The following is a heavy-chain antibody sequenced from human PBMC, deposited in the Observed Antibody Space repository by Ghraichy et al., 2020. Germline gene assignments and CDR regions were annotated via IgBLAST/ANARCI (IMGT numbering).Heavy chain of an antibody. J-gene: IGHJ4*02. D-gene: IGHD3-10*01. CDR2: ISGSGGST. CDR3: AKDLLGSYYGSGMSDY. Sequence: GGSLRLSCAASGFTFSSYAMSWVRQAPGKGLEWVSAISGSGGSTYYADSVKGRFTISRDNSKNTLYLQMNSLRAEDTAVYYCAKDLLGSYYGSGMSDYWGQGTRVTVSS. V-gene: IGHV3-23*01. CDR1: GFTFSSYA.